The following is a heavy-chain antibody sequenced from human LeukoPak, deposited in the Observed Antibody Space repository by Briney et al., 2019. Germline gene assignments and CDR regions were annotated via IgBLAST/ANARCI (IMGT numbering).Heavy chain of an antibody. CDR2: ISSNGGST. D-gene: IGHD3-16*01. CDR3: AKDATFGGRRIDY. Sequence: GGSLRLSCAASGFTFSSYAMHWVRQAPGKGLEYVSAISSNGGSTYYANSVKGRFTISRDNSKNALYLQMGSLRAEDMAVYYCAKDATFGGRRIDYWGQGTLVTVSS. J-gene: IGHJ4*02. CDR1: GFTFSSYA. V-gene: IGHV3-64*01.